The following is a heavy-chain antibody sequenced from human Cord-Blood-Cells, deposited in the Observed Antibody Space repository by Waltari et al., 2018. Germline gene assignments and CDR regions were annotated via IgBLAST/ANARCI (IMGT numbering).Heavy chain of an antibody. CDR3: ARPHISGIRGYYYGMDV. CDR2: IYPGDSDT. D-gene: IGHD1-20*01. V-gene: IGHV5-51*01. J-gene: IGHJ6*02. CDR1: GYSFTSYS. Sequence: EVQLVQSGAAVKKPGESLKISCTGSGYSFTSYSIGWVRQMPGKGLEWMGIIYPGDSDTRYSPSFQGQVTISADKSISTAYLQWSSLKASDTAMYYCARPHISGIRGYYYGMDVWGQGTTVTVSS.